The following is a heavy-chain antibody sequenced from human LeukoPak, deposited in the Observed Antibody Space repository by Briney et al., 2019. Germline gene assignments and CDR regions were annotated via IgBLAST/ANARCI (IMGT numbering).Heavy chain of an antibody. CDR3: ARDYGGNLGGY. Sequence: GEALKISCKGSGYSFTSYWIGWGRQMPGKGLEWRGINYSGDSDTRHSPSFQGQVTISADKSIGTAHLQWRRLNASDTAMYYCARDYGGNLGGYWGQGTLVTVSS. V-gene: IGHV5-51*01. D-gene: IGHD4-23*01. J-gene: IGHJ4*02. CDR2: NYSGDSDT. CDR1: GYSFTSYW.